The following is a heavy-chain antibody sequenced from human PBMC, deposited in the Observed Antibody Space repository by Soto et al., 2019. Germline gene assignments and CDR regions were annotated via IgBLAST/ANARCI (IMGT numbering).Heavy chain of an antibody. Sequence: QVQLQESGPGLMKPSETLSLTCTVSGGSISSYYWNWIRQPPGKGLEWIGYIYNSSNTNYNPSLRTLAIISIDTSKYQFSLTLTSVTASDAAVYYCAAPPRYWGQGTLVTVSS. D-gene: IGHD6-6*01. CDR1: GGSISSYY. V-gene: IGHV4-59*01. CDR2: IYNSSNT. CDR3: AAPPRY. J-gene: IGHJ4*02.